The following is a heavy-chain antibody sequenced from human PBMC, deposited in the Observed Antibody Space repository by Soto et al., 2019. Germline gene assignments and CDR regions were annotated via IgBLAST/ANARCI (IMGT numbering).Heavy chain of an antibody. D-gene: IGHD5-12*01. CDR2: IYYSGST. CDR3: ARARGVDMATIYWFDY. CDR1: GGSISSGGYY. V-gene: IGHV4-31*03. Sequence: QVQLQESGPGLVKPSQTMSLTCTISGGSISSGGYYWSWIRQQPGKGLEWIGYIYYSGSTYYNPSLKSRVTFSVDTSKNRFSLQLCSVTSADTAVYYCARARGVDMATIYWFDYWGQGTLVTVSS. J-gene: IGHJ5*01.